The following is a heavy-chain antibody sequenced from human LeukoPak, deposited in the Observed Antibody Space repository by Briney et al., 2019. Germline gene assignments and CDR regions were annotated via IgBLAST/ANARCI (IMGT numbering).Heavy chain of an antibody. V-gene: IGHV4-34*01. CDR1: GGSFSGYY. D-gene: IGHD5-12*01. CDR2: INHSGST. Sequence: SETLSLTCAVYGGSFSGYYWSWIRQPPGKGLEWIGEINHSGSTNYNPSLKSRVTISVDTSKNQFSLKLSSVTAADTAVYYCASSPDSGYDFYFNYWGQGTLVTVSS. CDR3: ASSPDSGYDFYFNY. J-gene: IGHJ4*02.